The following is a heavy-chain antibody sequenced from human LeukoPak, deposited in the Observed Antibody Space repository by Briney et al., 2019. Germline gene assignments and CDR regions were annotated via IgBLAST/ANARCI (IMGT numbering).Heavy chain of an antibody. V-gene: IGHV3-23*01. Sequence: GGSLRLSCLASGFTFSNYAMSWVRQAPGKGLEWVSGITISGRTAYYADSVKGRFTISRDNSKNTLSLQMNSLRVDDTAVYYCAPRRDYFDYWGQGTLVTVSS. J-gene: IGHJ4*02. CDR1: GFTFSNYA. CDR3: APRRDYFDY. CDR2: ITISGRTA.